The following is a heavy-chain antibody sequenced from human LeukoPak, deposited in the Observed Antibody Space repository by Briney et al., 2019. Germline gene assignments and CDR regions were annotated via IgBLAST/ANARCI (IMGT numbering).Heavy chain of an antibody. CDR1: GFTFSIYA. CDR3: AKDLTRNVGDWFDP. J-gene: IGHJ5*02. Sequence: GGSLRLSCAAAGFTFSIYAMSWVRQAPRKGLEWVSAISGSGGSTYYADSVKGRFTISRDNSKNTLYLQMNSLRAEDTAVYYCAKDLTRNVGDWFDPWGQGTLVTVSS. D-gene: IGHD1-1*01. CDR2: ISGSGGST. V-gene: IGHV3-23*01.